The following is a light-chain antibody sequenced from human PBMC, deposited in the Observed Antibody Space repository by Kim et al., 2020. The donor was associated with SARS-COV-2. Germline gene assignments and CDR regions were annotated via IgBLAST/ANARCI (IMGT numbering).Light chain of an antibody. J-gene: IGKJ2*01. CDR2: DAS. CDR1: QSVSSY. V-gene: IGKV3-11*01. CDR3: QQRSNWYT. Sequence: LSLSPGERAPLSCRARQSVSSYLAWYQQKPGQAPRLLIYDASNRATGIPARFSGSGSGTDFTLTISSLEPEDFAVYYCQQRSNWYTFGQGTKLEI.